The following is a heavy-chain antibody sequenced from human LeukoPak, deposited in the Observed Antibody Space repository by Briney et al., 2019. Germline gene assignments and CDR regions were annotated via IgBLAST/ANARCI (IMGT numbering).Heavy chain of an antibody. CDR3: ARTLGYCSSTSCPMDV. Sequence: SETLSLTCTVSGASIRSGDYYWSWIRQPPGKGLEWIGYIYDSGSTYYNPSLKSRVTISVDTSKNQFSLKLSSVTAADTAVYYCARTLGYCSSTSCPMDVWGQGTTVTVSS. D-gene: IGHD2-2*01. J-gene: IGHJ6*02. CDR1: GASIRSGDYY. CDR2: IYDSGST. V-gene: IGHV4-30-4*01.